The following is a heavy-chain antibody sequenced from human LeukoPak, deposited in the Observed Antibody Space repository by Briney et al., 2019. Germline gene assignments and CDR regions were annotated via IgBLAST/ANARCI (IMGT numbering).Heavy chain of an antibody. Sequence: GGSLRLSCAASGFTFSSYSMNWVRQAPGKELEWVSYISTTGSTIYYADSVKGRFTISRDNSKNTLYLQMNSLRAADTAVYYCAKGSMARGAPNEYWGQGTLVTVST. CDR2: ISTTGSTI. CDR3: AKGSMARGAPNEY. J-gene: IGHJ4*02. V-gene: IGHV3-48*01. CDR1: GFTFSSYS. D-gene: IGHD3-10*01.